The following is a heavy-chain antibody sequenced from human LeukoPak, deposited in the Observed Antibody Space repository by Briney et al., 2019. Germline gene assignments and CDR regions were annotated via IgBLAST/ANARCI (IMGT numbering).Heavy chain of an antibody. D-gene: IGHD3-22*01. CDR3: ARDNYDSSGYYEERAFDI. Sequence: PGRSLRLSCAASGFTFSSYWMSWVRQAPGKGLEWVANIKQDGSEKYYVDSVKGRFTISRDNAKNSLYLQMNSLRAEDTAVYYCARDNYDSSGYYEERAFDIWGQGTMVTVSS. CDR1: GFTFSSYW. J-gene: IGHJ3*02. CDR2: IKQDGSEK. V-gene: IGHV3-7*01.